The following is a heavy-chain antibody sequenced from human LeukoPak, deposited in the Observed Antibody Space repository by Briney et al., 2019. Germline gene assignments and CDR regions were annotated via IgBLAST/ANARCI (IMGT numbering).Heavy chain of an antibody. V-gene: IGHV3-20*04. J-gene: IGHJ6*03. CDR2: INWNGGST. CDR3: ARDTNWNDHYYYYMDV. Sequence: GGSLRLSCAASGFTFDDYGMSWVRQAPGKGLEWVSGINWNGGSTGYADAVKGRFTISRDNAKNSLYLQMNSLRAEDTALYYCARDTNWNDHYYYYMDVWGKGTTVIVSS. CDR1: GFTFDDYG. D-gene: IGHD1-1*01.